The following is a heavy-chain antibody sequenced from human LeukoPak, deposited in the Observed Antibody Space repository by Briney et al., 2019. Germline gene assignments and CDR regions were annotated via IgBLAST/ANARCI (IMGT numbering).Heavy chain of an antibody. D-gene: IGHD3-10*01. V-gene: IGHV4-34*01. CDR3: ARAAMVRGVTVEFFDY. CDR1: GGSFSGYY. CDR2: INHSGST. Sequence: SETLSLTCAVYGGSFSGYYWSWIRQPPGKGLEWIGEINHSGSTNYNPCLKSRVTISVDTSNTQFSLKLRSVTAADTAVYYCARAAMVRGVTVEFFDYWGQGTLVTVSS. J-gene: IGHJ4*02.